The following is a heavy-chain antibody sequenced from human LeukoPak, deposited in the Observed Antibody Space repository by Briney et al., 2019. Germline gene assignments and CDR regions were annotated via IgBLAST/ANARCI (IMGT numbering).Heavy chain of an antibody. J-gene: IGHJ2*01. V-gene: IGHV1-69*02. Sequence: SSVKVSCXASGGTFSSYTISWVRLAPGQGLEWMGRIIPILGIANYAQKFQGRVTITADKSTSTAYMELSSLRSEGTAVYYCARRSYGDYEQAYFDLWGRGTLVTVSS. CDR3: ARRSYGDYEQAYFDL. CDR1: GGTFSSYT. CDR2: IIPILGIA. D-gene: IGHD4-17*01.